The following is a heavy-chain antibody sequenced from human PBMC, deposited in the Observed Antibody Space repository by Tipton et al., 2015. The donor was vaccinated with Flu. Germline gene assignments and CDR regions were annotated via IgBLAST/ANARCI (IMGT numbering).Heavy chain of an antibody. CDR2: IAHLFGTT. CDR3: ARGGGPYCSTTSCYDTDY. Sequence: QSGAEVKKPGSSVKVSCKASGGAFSSYAINWVRQAPGQGLEWMGGIAHLFGTTKYARKFQGRVTITADESTTTTYMELSSLSSEDTAVYYCARGGGPYCSTTSCYDTDYWGQGTLVTVSS. J-gene: IGHJ4*02. V-gene: IGHV1-69*01. D-gene: IGHD2-2*01. CDR1: GGAFSSYA.